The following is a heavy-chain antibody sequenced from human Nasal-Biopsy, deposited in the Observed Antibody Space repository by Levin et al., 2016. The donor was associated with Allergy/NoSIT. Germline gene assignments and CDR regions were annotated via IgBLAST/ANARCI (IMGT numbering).Heavy chain of an antibody. J-gene: IGHJ5*02. CDR1: GFSLRSRGTC. CDR2: IDWDDRE. Sequence: SGPTLVKPTQTLTLPCTVSGFSLRSRGTCVSWIRQSPAKALEWLARIDWDDREDYNRGLRARLTISKDTTRNQVVLRMTNMGPADTGTYYCARTICTEVDRTGGWFDLWGQGNLVTVSS. V-gene: IGHV2-70*11. CDR3: ARTICTEVDRTGGWFDL. D-gene: IGHD2-8*02.